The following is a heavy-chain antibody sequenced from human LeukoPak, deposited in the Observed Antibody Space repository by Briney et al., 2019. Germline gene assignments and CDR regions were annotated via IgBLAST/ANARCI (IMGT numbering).Heavy chain of an antibody. Sequence: GGSLRLSCAASGFTSTNYAMNWVRQAPGKGLEWVSVLIGSSGSTDYADSVKGRFTISRDNSKNTLYLQMNSLRAEDTAVYYCAKISGSGWYLGYFDYWGQGTLVTVSS. J-gene: IGHJ4*02. CDR2: LIGSSGST. CDR1: GFTSTNYA. CDR3: AKISGSGWYLGYFDY. D-gene: IGHD6-19*01. V-gene: IGHV3-23*01.